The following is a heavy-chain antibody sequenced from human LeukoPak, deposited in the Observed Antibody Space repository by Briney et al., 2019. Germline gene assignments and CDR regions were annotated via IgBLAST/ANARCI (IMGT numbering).Heavy chain of an antibody. J-gene: IGHJ4*02. D-gene: IGHD2-2*01. CDR2: ISYDGSNK. V-gene: IGHV3-30*18. CDR3: AKDSPCSSTSCYGGLKY. CDR1: GFTFSSYG. Sequence: PGRSLRLSCAASGFTFSSYGMHWVRQAPGKGLEWVAVISYDGSNKYYADSVKGRFTISRDNSKNTLYLQMNSLRAEDTAVYYCAKDSPCSSTSCYGGLKYWGQGTLVTVSS.